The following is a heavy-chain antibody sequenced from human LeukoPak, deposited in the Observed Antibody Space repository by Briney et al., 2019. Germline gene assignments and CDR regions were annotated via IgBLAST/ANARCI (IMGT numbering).Heavy chain of an antibody. CDR3: ARLSDH. CDR1: GGPILNDNFY. Sequence: PSDTESLTCTLYGGPILNDNFYWGWVRQPPGRGLEWIVSMNYRGTTHYHPSPASRITISVDTSKTQLSRRLSSVTAPDTAVYYCARLSDHCGERALFTVSS. J-gene: IGHJ4*02. V-gene: IGHV4-39*01. CDR2: MNYRGTT.